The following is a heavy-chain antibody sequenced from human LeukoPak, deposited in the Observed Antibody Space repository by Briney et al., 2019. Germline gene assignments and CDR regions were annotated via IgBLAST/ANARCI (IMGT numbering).Heavy chain of an antibody. Sequence: ASVKVSCKASGYTFTGYYIHWVRQAPGQGLEWMGWINPNSGGTNSAQKFQGRVTMTRDTSISTVYMELSSLRSDDTAVYYCARGDCSSSSCQWVNWFDPWGQGTLVTVSS. V-gene: IGHV1-2*02. J-gene: IGHJ5*02. D-gene: IGHD2-2*01. CDR2: INPNSGGT. CDR3: ARGDCSSSSCQWVNWFDP. CDR1: GYTFTGYY.